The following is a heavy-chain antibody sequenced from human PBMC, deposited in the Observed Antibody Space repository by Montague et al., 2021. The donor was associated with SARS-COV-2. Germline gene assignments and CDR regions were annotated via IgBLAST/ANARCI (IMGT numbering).Heavy chain of an antibody. CDR1: GFTFSSYG. CDR2: ISYDGSNK. D-gene: IGHD1-1*01. V-gene: IGHV3-33*05. CDR3: ARDPGETMGYYYGMDV. Sequence: SLRLSCAASGFTFSSYGMHWVRQAPGKGLEWVAVISYDGSNKYYADSVKGRFTISRDNSKNTLYLQMNSLRAEDTAVYYCARDPGETMGYYYGMDVWGQGTTVTVSS. J-gene: IGHJ6*02.